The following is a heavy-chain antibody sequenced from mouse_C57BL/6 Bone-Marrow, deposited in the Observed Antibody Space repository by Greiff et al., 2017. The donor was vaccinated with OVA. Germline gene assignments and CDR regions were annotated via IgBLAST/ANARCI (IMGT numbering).Heavy chain of an antibody. Sequence: EVKVVESGEGLVKPGGSLKLSCAASGFTFSSYAMSWVRQTPEKRLEWVAYISSGGDYIYYADTVKGRFTISRDNARNTLYLQMSSLKSEDTAMYYCTRVRTSWFAYWGQGTLVTVSA. V-gene: IGHV5-9-1*02. CDR3: TRVRTSWFAY. J-gene: IGHJ3*01. CDR1: GFTFSSYA. CDR2: ISSGGDYI.